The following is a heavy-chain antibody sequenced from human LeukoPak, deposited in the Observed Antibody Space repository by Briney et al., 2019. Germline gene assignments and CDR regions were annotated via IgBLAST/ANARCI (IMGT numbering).Heavy chain of an antibody. CDR3: ARASVTYYYYYYMDV. CDR2: INTDGSST. V-gene: IGHV3-74*01. CDR1: GFTFNNAW. Sequence: GGSLRLSCAASGFTFNNAWMSWVRQAPGKGLVWVSRINTDGSSTSYADSVKGRFTISRDNSKNTLYLQMNSLRAEDTAVYYCARASVTYYYYYYMDVWGKGTTVTVSS. J-gene: IGHJ6*03. D-gene: IGHD4-11*01.